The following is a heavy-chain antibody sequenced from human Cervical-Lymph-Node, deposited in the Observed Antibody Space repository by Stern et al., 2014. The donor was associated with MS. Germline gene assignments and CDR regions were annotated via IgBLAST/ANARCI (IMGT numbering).Heavy chain of an antibody. CDR3: ARDTSSPERSDW. D-gene: IGHD1-1*01. J-gene: IGHJ4*02. Sequence: EVQLEESGGGVIQPGGSLRLSCTASGFTVSRDYMTWVRQAQGKGLGWFSLITNVGSNCYTDSVKGRFTISRDDSENTVYLHMTSLRAEDTAMYYCARDTSSPERSDWWGQGTLVTVSS. CDR1: GFTVSRDY. CDR2: ITNVGSN. V-gene: IGHV3-53*01.